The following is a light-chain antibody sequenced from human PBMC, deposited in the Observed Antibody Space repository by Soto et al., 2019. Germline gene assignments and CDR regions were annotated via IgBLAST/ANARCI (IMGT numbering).Light chain of an antibody. CDR3: QQYGSSPRT. V-gene: IGKV3-20*01. CDR1: QSISSTY. Sequence: EIVLTQSPGTLSLSPGERATLSCRASQSISSTYLTWYQQKPGQPPRLLIYGASSRATGVPNRFSSSGSGRDFTLTISRLEPEDFAVYYCQQYGSSPRTFGGGTKVEIK. CDR2: GAS. J-gene: IGKJ4*01.